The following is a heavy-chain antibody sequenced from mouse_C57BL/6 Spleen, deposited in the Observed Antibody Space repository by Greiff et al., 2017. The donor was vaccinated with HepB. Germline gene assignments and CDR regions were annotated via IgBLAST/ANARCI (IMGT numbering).Heavy chain of an antibody. J-gene: IGHJ2*01. D-gene: IGHD3-3*01. CDR3: ARGGDADY. CDR2: IYPGDGDT. CDR1: GYAFSSSW. Sequence: VQLQQSGPELVKPGASVKISCKASGYAFSSSWMNWVKQRPGKGLEWIGRIYPGDGDTNYNGKFKGKATLTADKSSSTAYMQLSSLTSEDSAVYFCARGGDADYWGQGTTLTVSS. V-gene: IGHV1-82*01.